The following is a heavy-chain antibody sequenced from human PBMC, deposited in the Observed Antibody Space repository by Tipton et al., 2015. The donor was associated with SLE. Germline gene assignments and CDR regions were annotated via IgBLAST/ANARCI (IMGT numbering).Heavy chain of an antibody. D-gene: IGHD4-17*01. V-gene: IGHV1-46*01. CDR3: ARRTTVTSFYYGLDV. CDR2: INPSGGST. Sequence: QSGAEVKKPGASVKVSCKASGYTFTSYYIHWVRQAPGQGLEWMGIINPSGGSTSYALKFQGRVTMTTDTSTSTAYMELRNLRSDDTAVYYCARRTTVTSFYYGLDVWGQGTTVTVSS. CDR1: GYTFTSYY. J-gene: IGHJ6*02.